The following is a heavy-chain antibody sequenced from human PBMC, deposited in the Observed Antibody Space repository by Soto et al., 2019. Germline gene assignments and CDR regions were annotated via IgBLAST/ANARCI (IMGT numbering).Heavy chain of an antibody. J-gene: IGHJ4*02. CDR1: GERVSINIGA. Sequence: PSPTHSLTCVISGERVSINIGAWNWIKKSPSRGLEWLGRTYYRSKWYNDYAVSVKSRITINPDTSKNQFSLQLNSVTPEDTAVYYCARELVYQLPRPFDYWGQGTLVTVSS. CDR2: TYYRSKWYN. D-gene: IGHD2-2*01. V-gene: IGHV6-1*01. CDR3: ARELVYQLPRPFDY.